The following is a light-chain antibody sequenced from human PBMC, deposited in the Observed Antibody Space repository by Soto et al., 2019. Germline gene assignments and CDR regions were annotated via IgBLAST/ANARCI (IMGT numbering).Light chain of an antibody. V-gene: IGKV3-20*01. Sequence: EIVLTQSPGTLSLSPGERATLYCRASQSVGSNYLAWYQQKPGQAPRVLIYGASSSATGIPDRFSGSGSGADFTLTISRLQPEDFAVYYCQHYNTSPSTFGPGTKVLIK. CDR1: QSVGSNY. J-gene: IGKJ3*01. CDR3: QHYNTSPST. CDR2: GAS.